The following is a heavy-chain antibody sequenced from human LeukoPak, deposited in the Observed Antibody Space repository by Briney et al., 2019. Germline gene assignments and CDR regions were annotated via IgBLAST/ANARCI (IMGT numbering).Heavy chain of an antibody. CDR2: INHSGST. CDR3: ARVPRRITIFGVVIAQPYYYMDV. CDR1: GGSFSGYY. Sequence: SETLSLTCAVYGGSFSGYYWSWIRQPPGKGLEWIGEINHSGSTNYNPSLKSRVTISVDTSKNQFSLKLGSVTAADTAVYYCARVPRRITIFGVVIAQPYYYMDVWGKGTTVTVSS. V-gene: IGHV4-34*01. J-gene: IGHJ6*03. D-gene: IGHD3-3*01.